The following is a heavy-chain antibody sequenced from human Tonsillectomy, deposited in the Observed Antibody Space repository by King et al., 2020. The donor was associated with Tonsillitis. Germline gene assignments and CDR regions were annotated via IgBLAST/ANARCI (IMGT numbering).Heavy chain of an antibody. D-gene: IGHD4-17*01. CDR1: GYSFTSYW. Sequence: VQLVESGTEVKKPGESLKISCKGSGYSFTSYWIAWVRQMPGKGLEWMGIIYPDDSDTRYSPSFQGQVTISADKPSSTAYLQWSSLKASDTAMYYCARSETVTFDIWGQGTMVTVSS. J-gene: IGHJ3*02. CDR2: IYPDDSDT. CDR3: ARSETVTFDI. V-gene: IGHV5-51*01.